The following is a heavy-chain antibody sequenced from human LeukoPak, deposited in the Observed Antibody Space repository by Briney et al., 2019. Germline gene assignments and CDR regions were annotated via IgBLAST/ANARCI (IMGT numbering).Heavy chain of an antibody. J-gene: IGHJ4*02. CDR3: AVTYDFWIRYPPGYSDH. CDR1: GLTFGGFA. D-gene: IGHD3-3*01. CDR2: VTYSGADT. V-gene: IGHV3-23*01. Sequence: PGGSLRLSCVVSGLTFGGFAMSWVRQAPGKGLEWVATVTYSGADTFYADPVKGRFTISRDNSKNTVSLQMHSLRAEDTAMYYCAVTYDFWIRYPPGYSDHWGQGTRVAVSP.